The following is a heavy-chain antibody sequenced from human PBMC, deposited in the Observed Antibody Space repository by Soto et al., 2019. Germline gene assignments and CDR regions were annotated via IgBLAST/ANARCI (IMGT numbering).Heavy chain of an antibody. CDR2: ISYDGSNK. CDR1: GFTFSSYG. Sequence: QVQLVESGGGVVQPGRSLRLSCAASGFTFSSYGMHWVRQAPGKGLEWVAVISYDGSNKYYADSVKGRFTISRDNSKNTLYLQMNSLRAEDTAVYYCAKDPHSSGYYFHFDYWGQGTLVTVSS. D-gene: IGHD3-22*01. J-gene: IGHJ4*02. V-gene: IGHV3-30*18. CDR3: AKDPHSSGYYFHFDY.